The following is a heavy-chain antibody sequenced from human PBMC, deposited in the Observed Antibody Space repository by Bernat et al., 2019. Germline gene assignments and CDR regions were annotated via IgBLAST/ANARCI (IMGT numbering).Heavy chain of an antibody. D-gene: IGHD6-13*01. CDR2: ISGSGGST. Sequence: EVQLLESGGGLVQPGGSLRLSCAASGFTFSSYAMSWVRQAPGKGLEWVSAISGSGGSTYYADSVKGRFTISRDNSKNTLYLQMNSLRAEDTAVYYCAKEYSSSWYGATYYCDYWGQGTLVTVSS. CDR1: GFTFSSYA. CDR3: AKEYSSSWYGATYYCDY. V-gene: IGHV3-23*01. J-gene: IGHJ4*02.